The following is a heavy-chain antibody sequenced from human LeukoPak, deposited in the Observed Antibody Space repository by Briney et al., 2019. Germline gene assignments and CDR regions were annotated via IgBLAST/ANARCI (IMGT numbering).Heavy chain of an antibody. J-gene: IGHJ4*02. CDR1: GFTFSSYA. V-gene: IGHV3-23*01. Sequence: PGGSLRLSCAASGFTFSSYAMSWVRQAPGKGLEWVSGISGSGGSTYYADSVKGRFTISRDNSKNTLYLQMNSLRAEDTAVYYCAKDLSSVVGAIRVFDYWGQGTLVTVSS. CDR3: AKDLSSVVGAIRVFDY. D-gene: IGHD1-26*01. CDR2: ISGSGGST.